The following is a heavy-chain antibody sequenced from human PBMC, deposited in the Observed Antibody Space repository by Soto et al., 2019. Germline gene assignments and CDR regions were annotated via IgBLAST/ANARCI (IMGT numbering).Heavy chain of an antibody. J-gene: IGHJ4*02. CDR3: VKRRGAGGHFDY. V-gene: IGHV3-23*01. CDR1: GFTFSSYA. CDR2: VSIGGST. D-gene: IGHD2-15*01. Sequence: DVQLLESGGGLVQPEGSLRLSCAASGFTFSSYAMGWVRQGPGKGLEWVAVVSIGGSTHYADSVRGRFTISRDNSKNTLSLQMNSLTAEDTAVYFCVKRRGAGGHFDYWGQGALVPVSS.